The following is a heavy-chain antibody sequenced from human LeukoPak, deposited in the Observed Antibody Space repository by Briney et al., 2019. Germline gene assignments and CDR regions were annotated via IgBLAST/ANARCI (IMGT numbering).Heavy chain of an antibody. CDR2: ISYDGSNK. CDR1: GFTFSSYG. Sequence: GRSLRLSCAASGFTFSSYGMHWVRQAPGKGLEWVTLISYDGSNKYYADSVKGRFTISRDNSKNTLYLQMNSLRAGDTAVYYCARDCTGGTCYDAFDIWGQGTMVTVYS. J-gene: IGHJ3*02. D-gene: IGHD2-15*01. CDR3: ARDCTGGTCYDAFDI. V-gene: IGHV3-30*03.